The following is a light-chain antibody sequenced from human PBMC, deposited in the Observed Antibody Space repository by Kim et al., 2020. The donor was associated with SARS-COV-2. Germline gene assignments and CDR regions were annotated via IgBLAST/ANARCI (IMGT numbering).Light chain of an antibody. CDR2: GAS. J-gene: IGKJ1*01. CDR3: QQYGGSPVT. Sequence: EVVLTQSPGTLSLSPGERVTLSCRASQTVNRSYLAWYQQKPGQAPRLLIYGASSRATGIPDRFTGSGSGTDFTLTISSLEPEDFAVYYCQQYGGSPVTFGQGTKLEI. CDR1: QTVNRSY. V-gene: IGKV3-20*01.